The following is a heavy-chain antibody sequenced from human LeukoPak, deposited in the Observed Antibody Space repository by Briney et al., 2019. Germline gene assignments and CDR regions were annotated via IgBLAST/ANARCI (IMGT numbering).Heavy chain of an antibody. V-gene: IGHV1-69*06. J-gene: IGHJ6*03. D-gene: IGHD5-24*01. CDR2: IIPIFGTA. CDR3: ARDGYRDYYYMDV. CDR1: GGTFSSYA. Sequence: SVKVSCKASGGTFSSYAISCVRQAPGQGLEWMGGIIPIFGTANYAQKFQGRVTITADKSTSSAYMELSSLRSEDTAVYYCARDGYRDYYYMDVWGKGPTVTVSS.